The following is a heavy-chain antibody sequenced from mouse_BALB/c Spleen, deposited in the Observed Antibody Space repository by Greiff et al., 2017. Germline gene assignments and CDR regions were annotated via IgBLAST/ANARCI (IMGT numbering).Heavy chain of an antibody. CDR3: ARGGLDYAMDY. CDR1: GYSFTGYY. D-gene: IGHD2-13*01. J-gene: IGHJ4*01. V-gene: IGHV1-31*01. Sequence: EVQLVESGPELVKPGASVKISCKASGYSFTGYYMHWVKQSHVKSLEWIGRINPYNGATSYNQNFKDKASLTVDKSSSTAYMELHSLTSEDSAVYYCARGGLDYAMDYWGQGTSVTVSS. CDR2: INPYNGAT.